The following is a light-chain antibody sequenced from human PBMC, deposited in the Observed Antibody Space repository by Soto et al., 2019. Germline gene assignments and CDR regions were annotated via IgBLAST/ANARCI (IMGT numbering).Light chain of an antibody. CDR3: QQYGSSLALT. V-gene: IGKV3-20*01. CDR1: QSVSSY. CDR2: DAS. J-gene: IGKJ4*01. Sequence: EIVFTQSPATLSLSPGERATLSCRASQSVSSYLAWYQQKPGQAPRLLIFDASSRATGIPDRFSGSGSGTDFTLTISRLEPEDFAVYYCQQYGSSLALTFGGGTKVDIK.